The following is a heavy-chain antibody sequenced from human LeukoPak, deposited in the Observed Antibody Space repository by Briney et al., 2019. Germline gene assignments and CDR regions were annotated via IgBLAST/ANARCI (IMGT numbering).Heavy chain of an antibody. V-gene: IGHV3-74*01. Sequence: GGSLRLSCAASGFTLSSYWMHWVRQAPGKGLVWVSGINSDGGSTRYADSVKGRFIITRDNAKDMLYLQMNSLRAEDTAVYYCASMNGHAFDIWGQGTRVTVSS. CDR2: INSDGGST. CDR1: GFTLSSYW. D-gene: IGHD2-8*01. J-gene: IGHJ3*02. CDR3: ASMNGHAFDI.